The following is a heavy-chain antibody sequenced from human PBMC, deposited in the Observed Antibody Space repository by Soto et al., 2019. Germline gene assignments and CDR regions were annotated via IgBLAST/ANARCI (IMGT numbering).Heavy chain of an antibody. D-gene: IGHD3-16*01. V-gene: IGHV3-30-3*01. CDR3: ARNDWGTYFFDY. Sequence: GGSLRLSCTASGFTFSYYALHWVRQAPGKGLEWVAIISYDGSKKYYADSVKGRFTISRYNSRYTLNLQMNTLRAEDTAVYYCARNDWGTYFFDYWGQGTPVTVSS. CDR2: ISYDGSKK. J-gene: IGHJ4*02. CDR1: GFTFSYYA.